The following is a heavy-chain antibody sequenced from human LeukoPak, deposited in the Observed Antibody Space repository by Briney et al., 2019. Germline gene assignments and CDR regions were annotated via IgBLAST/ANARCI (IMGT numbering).Heavy chain of an antibody. CDR1: GFTFSSYG. CDR2: IRYDGSNK. V-gene: IGHV3-30*02. Sequence: GGSLRLSCAASGFTFSSYGMHWVRQAPGKGLEWVAFIRYDGSNKYYADSVKGRFTISRDNSKNTLYPQMNSLRAEDTAVYYCAKYLNVDTAMVNDAFDIWGQGTMVTVSS. CDR3: AKYLNVDTAMVNDAFDI. J-gene: IGHJ3*02. D-gene: IGHD5-18*01.